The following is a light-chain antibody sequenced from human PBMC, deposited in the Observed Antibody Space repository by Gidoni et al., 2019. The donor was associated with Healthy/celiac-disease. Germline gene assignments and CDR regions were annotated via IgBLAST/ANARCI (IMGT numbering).Light chain of an antibody. CDR1: QDIINY. Sequence: SASVGDRVTITCQASQDIINYLNWYQQKPGKAPKLLLYDASNLETGVPSRFSGSGSGTDFSFTISSLQPEDIATYYCQQFENLPYTFGQGTKLEIK. CDR2: DAS. J-gene: IGKJ2*01. V-gene: IGKV1-33*01. CDR3: QQFENLPYT.